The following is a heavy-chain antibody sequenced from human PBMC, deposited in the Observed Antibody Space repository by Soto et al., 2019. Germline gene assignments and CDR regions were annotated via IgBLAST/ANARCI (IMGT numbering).Heavy chain of an antibody. D-gene: IGHD3-22*01. CDR2: ISYDGSNK. Sequence: ESGGGVVQPGTSLRLSCAASGFTFSSYGMHWVRQAPGKGLEWVTIISYDGSNKYYADSVKGRFTISRDNSKNTVYLQMNSLRAEDTAVYYCARGGYYYVDPYIYWGQGTLVTVSS. J-gene: IGHJ4*02. CDR1: GFTFSSYG. V-gene: IGHV3-30*03. CDR3: ARGGYYYVDPYIY.